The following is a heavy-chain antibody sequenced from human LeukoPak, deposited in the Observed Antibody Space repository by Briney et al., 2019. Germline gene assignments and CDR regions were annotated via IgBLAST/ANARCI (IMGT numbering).Heavy chain of an antibody. Sequence: GGSLRLSCAASGFTFSSYWMSCVRQAPGKGLEWVANIKQDGSEKYYVDSVKGRFTISRDNAKNSLYLQMNSLRAEDTAVYYCARDWMVVAATPDYFDYWGQGTLVTVSS. J-gene: IGHJ4*02. CDR3: ARDWMVVAATPDYFDY. CDR1: GFTFSSYW. D-gene: IGHD2-15*01. CDR2: IKQDGSEK. V-gene: IGHV3-7*03.